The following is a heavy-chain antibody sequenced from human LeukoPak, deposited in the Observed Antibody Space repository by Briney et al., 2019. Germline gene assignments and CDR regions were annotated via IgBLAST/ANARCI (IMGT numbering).Heavy chain of an antibody. CDR1: GFTFSSYG. Sequence: GGSLRLSCAASGFTFSSYGMHWVRQAPGKGLEWVAFIRYDGSNKYYADSVKGRFTIFRDNSKNTLYLQMNSLRAEDTAVYYCAKPYNGDYPEVGYWGQGTLVTVSS. CDR2: IRYDGSNK. D-gene: IGHD4-17*01. J-gene: IGHJ4*02. V-gene: IGHV3-30*02. CDR3: AKPYNGDYPEVGY.